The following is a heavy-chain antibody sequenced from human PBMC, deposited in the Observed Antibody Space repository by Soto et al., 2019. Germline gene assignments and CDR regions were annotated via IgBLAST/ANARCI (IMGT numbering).Heavy chain of an antibody. V-gene: IGHV4-34*01. D-gene: IGHD7-27*01. CDR1: GGSFSGYY. Sequence: QVQLQQWGAGLLKPSETLSLTCAVYGGSFSGYYWNWIRQPPGKGLEWMGEINHSGSTNSNPSLKSRVTLSVDTSKNQFSLKLSSVTAADTDVYDCARGWGRIFAYWGQGTLVTVSS. J-gene: IGHJ4*02. CDR3: ARGWGRIFAY. CDR2: INHSGST.